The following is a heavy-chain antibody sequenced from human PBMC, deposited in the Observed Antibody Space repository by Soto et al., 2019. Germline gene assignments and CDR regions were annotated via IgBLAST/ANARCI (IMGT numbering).Heavy chain of an antibody. J-gene: IGHJ6*03. CDR1: GFTFSSYG. CDR3: ARGPDGSSSWDYYYYYMDV. Sequence: QVQLVESGGGVVQPGRSLRLSCAASGFTFSSYGMHWVRQAPGKGLEWVAVIWYDGSNKYYADSVKGRFTISRDNSKNTLYLQMNSLRAEDTAVYYCARGPDGSSSWDYYYYYMDVWGKGTTVTVSS. D-gene: IGHD6-6*01. V-gene: IGHV3-33*01. CDR2: IWYDGSNK.